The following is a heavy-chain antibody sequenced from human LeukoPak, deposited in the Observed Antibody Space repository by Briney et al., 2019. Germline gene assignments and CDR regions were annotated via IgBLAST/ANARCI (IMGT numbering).Heavy chain of an antibody. V-gene: IGHV4-39*01. Sequence: SETLTLTCTVSGGSISSSSYYWGWIRQPPGKGLEWIGSIYYSGSTYYNPSLKSRVTISVDTSKNQFSLKRSSVTAADTAVYYCARHSGPYGSSWFDYWGQGTLVTVSS. J-gene: IGHJ4*02. CDR1: GGSISSSSYY. D-gene: IGHD6-13*01. CDR3: ARHSGPYGSSWFDY. CDR2: IYYSGST.